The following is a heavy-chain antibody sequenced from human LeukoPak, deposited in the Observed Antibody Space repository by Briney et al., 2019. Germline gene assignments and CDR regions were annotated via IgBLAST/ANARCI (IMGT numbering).Heavy chain of an antibody. V-gene: IGHV4-34*01. CDR1: GGSISGYY. Sequence: SETLSLTCAVYGGSISGYYWSWIRQPPGKGLEWIGEINHSGSTNYNPSLKSRVTISVDTSKNQFSLKLSSVTAADTAVYYCARVRRVTGSIFDYWGQGTLVTVSS. CDR2: INHSGST. J-gene: IGHJ4*02. D-gene: IGHD5-18*01. CDR3: ARVRRVTGSIFDY.